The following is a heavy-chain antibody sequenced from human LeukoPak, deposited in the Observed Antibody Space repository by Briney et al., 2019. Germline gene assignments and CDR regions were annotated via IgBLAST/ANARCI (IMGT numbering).Heavy chain of an antibody. Sequence: GGSLRPSCAASGFTFSSYSMNWVRQAPGKGLEWVSYISSSSSTIYYADSVKGRFTISRDNAKSSLYLQMNSLRAEDTAVYYCAREPAHNFDYWGQGNLVTVSS. CDR1: GFTFSSYS. D-gene: IGHD1-14*01. V-gene: IGHV3-48*04. CDR2: ISSSSSTI. J-gene: IGHJ4*02. CDR3: AREPAHNFDY.